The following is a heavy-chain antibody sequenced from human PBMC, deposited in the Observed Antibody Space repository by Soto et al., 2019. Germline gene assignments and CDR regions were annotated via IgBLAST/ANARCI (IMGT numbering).Heavy chain of an antibody. CDR2: VSGNNGAS. V-gene: IGHV1-18*04. CDR3: GRDQKYAGASGNWFAS. Sequence: ASVKVSCKASGYTSSDSGISWARQAPGQGLEWMGWVSGNNGASNSAPKVQGRITMTLDTSTCVFYMALRSLRSDDTAISFCGRDQKYAGASGNWFASWGQRTLAAVSS. CDR1: GYTSSDSG. J-gene: IGHJ5*01. D-gene: IGHD1-26*01.